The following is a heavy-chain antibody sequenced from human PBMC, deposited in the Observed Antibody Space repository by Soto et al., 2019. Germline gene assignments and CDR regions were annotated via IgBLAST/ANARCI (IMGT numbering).Heavy chain of an antibody. CDR1: GGSISSGDYY. CDR3: ARDLYDSSGYECAFDI. Sequence: SETLSLTCTVSGGSISSGDYYWSWIRQPPGKGLEWIGYIYYSGSTYYNPSLKSRVTISVDTSKNQFSLKLSSVTAADTAVYYCARDLYDSSGYECAFDIWGQGTMVTVSS. D-gene: IGHD3-22*01. V-gene: IGHV4-30-4*01. CDR2: IYYSGST. J-gene: IGHJ3*02.